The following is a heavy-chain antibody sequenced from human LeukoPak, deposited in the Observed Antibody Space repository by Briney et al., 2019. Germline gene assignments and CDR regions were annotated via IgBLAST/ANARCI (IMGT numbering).Heavy chain of an antibody. D-gene: IGHD6-13*01. CDR3: AKDKYSSSLPPFDP. CDR2: ISYDGSNK. J-gene: IGHJ5*02. Sequence: PGGSLRLSCAASGFTFSSYGMHWVRQAPGKGLEWVAVISYDGSNKYYADSVKGRFTISRDNSKNTLYLQMNSLRAEDTAAYYCAKDKYSSSLPPFDPWGQGTLVTVSS. CDR1: GFTFSSYG. V-gene: IGHV3-30*18.